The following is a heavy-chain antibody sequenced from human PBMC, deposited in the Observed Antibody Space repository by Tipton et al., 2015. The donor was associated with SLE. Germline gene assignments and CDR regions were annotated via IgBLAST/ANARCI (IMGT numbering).Heavy chain of an antibody. D-gene: IGHD6-6*01. CDR3: ARNVLVFDY. Sequence: QSGAEVKNPGASVKVSCKASGYTFRNYGINWVRQATGQGLEGMGCMNPNSGNTAYAQKFQGRVTMTRNTSISTAYMELSSMRSDAAAVTYCARNVLVFDYWGQGSLVTVSS. CDR2: MNPNSGNT. V-gene: IGHV1-8*02. CDR1: GYTFRNYG. J-gene: IGHJ4*02.